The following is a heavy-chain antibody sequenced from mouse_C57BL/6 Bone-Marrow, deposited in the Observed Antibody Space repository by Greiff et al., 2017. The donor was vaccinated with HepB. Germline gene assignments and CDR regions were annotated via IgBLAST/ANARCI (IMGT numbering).Heavy chain of an antibody. CDR3: AREDDGYPHYYAMDY. V-gene: IGHV1-69*01. Sequence: VQLQQPGAELVMPGASVKLSCKASGYTFTSYWMHWVKQRPGQGLEWIGEIDPSDSYTNYNQKFKGKSTLTVDKSSSTAYMQLSSLTSEDSAVYYWAREDDGYPHYYAMDYWGQGTSVTVSS. D-gene: IGHD2-3*01. J-gene: IGHJ4*01. CDR1: GYTFTSYW. CDR2: IDPSDSYT.